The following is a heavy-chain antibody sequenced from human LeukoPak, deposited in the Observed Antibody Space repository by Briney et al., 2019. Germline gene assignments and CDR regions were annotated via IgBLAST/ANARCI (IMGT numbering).Heavy chain of an antibody. V-gene: IGHV7-4-1*02. D-gene: IGHD2-15*01. Sequence: GASVKVSCKASGYTFIDYAMNWVRQAPGQGLEWMGWINTNTGNPTYAQGFTGRFVFSLDTSVSTAYLQISSLKAEDTAVYYCAKLGYCSGGSCYGFDYWGQGSLVTVSS. CDR1: GYTFIDYA. CDR3: AKLGYCSGGSCYGFDY. CDR2: INTNTGNP. J-gene: IGHJ4*02.